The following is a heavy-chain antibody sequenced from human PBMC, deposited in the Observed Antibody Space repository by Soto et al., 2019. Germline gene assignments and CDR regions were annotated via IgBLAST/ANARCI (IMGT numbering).Heavy chain of an antibody. D-gene: IGHD3-9*01. Sequence: QVQLQQWGAGPLRPLETLSLTCGVSGGSFSGYYWAWIRQSPGKGREWIGEINDRGSINYNPSLKSRVSISVATSKNHYSLNMRSVTAADTAVDYCARESHDILTGPPWVWYFDLWGRGTLVTVSS. V-gene: IGHV4-34*01. CDR1: GGSFSGYY. CDR2: INDRGSI. CDR3: ARESHDILTGPPWVWYFDL. J-gene: IGHJ2*01.